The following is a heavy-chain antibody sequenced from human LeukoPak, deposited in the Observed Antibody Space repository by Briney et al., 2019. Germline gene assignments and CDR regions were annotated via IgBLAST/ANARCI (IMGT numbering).Heavy chain of an antibody. CDR1: GGSISYYY. CDR2: ISTSGST. Sequence: SETLFLTCTVSGGSISYYYWSWIRQPAGKGLEWIGRISTSGSTNCNPSLKSRVTMSVDTSKNQFSLKLSSVTAADTAVYYCARGDDSSGQGYWGQGALVTVSS. J-gene: IGHJ4*02. CDR3: ARGDDSSGQGY. D-gene: IGHD3-22*01. V-gene: IGHV4-4*07.